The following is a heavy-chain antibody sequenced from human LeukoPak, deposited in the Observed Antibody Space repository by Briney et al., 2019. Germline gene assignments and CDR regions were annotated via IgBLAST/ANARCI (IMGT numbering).Heavy chain of an antibody. V-gene: IGHV1-69*13. CDR3: AREDY. Sequence: GASVKVSCKASGYTFIAYYIHWVRQAPGQGLEWMGGIIPIFGTANYAQKFQGRVTIAAGESTSTAYMELSSLRSEDTAVYYCAREDYWGQGTLVTVSS. CDR1: GYTFIAYY. CDR2: IIPIFGTA. J-gene: IGHJ4*02.